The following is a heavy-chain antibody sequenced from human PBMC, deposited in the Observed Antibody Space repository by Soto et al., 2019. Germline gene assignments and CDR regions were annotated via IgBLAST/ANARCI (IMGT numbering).Heavy chain of an antibody. J-gene: IGHJ3*02. Sequence: GGSLRLSCAASGFTFSSYGMHWVRQAPGKGLEWVAVIWYDGSNKYYADSVKGRFTISRDNSKNTLYLQMNSLRAEDTAVYYCARSTITIFGVVTVWRVAFDIWGQGTMVTVSS. CDR3: ARSTITIFGVVTVWRVAFDI. D-gene: IGHD3-3*01. CDR1: GFTFSSYG. CDR2: IWYDGSNK. V-gene: IGHV3-33*01.